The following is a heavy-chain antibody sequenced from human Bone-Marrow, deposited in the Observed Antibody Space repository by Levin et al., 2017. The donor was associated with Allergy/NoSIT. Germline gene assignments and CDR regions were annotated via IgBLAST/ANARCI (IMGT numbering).Heavy chain of an antibody. CDR2: ISATGGSY. V-gene: IGHV3-23*01. CDR1: GIIFSNHG. Sequence: GGSLRLSCEARGIIFSNHGMSWVRQAPGKGLEWVAAISATGGSYYYAGSVKGRFTVSRGNSKNTLFLQMNSLRGDDTAVYYCAKDRGFSYGYGFDSWGQGTLVTVSS. D-gene: IGHD5-18*01. CDR3: AKDRGFSYGYGFDS. J-gene: IGHJ4*02.